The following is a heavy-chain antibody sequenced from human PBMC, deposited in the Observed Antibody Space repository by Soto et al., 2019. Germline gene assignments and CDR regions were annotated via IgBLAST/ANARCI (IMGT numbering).Heavy chain of an antibody. CDR2: FGPEDGET. J-gene: IGHJ6*02. CDR1: GYTRTELD. D-gene: IGHD5-12*01. Sequence: SVKISCKVSGYTRTELDMHWVRRAPGKGLEWMGGFGPEDGETIDAKKFQGRVTMTEDTSTDTGYMELSSLRSEDTAVYYCATDGSGYGYGMDVWGQGTTVTVSS. CDR3: ATDGSGYGYGMDV. V-gene: IGHV1-24*01.